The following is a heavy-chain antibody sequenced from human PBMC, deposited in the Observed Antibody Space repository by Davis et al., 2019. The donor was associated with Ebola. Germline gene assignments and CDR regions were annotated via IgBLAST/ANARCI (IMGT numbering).Heavy chain of an antibody. CDR2: INPSGGST. D-gene: IGHD3-10*01. J-gene: IGHJ4*02. V-gene: IGHV1-46*01. CDR1: RNTFTTYY. CDR3: ARDPGNYYYGSGSLDY. Sequence: ASVKVSCKASRNTFTTYYMHWVRQAPGQGLEWMGIINPSGGSTTYAQKFQGRVTMTRDTSPSTVYMELSSLRSEDTAVYYCARDPGNYYYGSGSLDYWGQGTLVTVSS.